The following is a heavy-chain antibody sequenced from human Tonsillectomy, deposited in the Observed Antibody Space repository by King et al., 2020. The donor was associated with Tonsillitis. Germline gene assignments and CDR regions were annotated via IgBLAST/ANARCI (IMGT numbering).Heavy chain of an antibody. CDR3: ARDPTGLSAYPYFDY. CDR1: GFTFSYYG. CDR2: ISFDGSNK. Sequence: VQLVESGGGVVQPGRSLRLFCAASGFTFSYYGMHWVRQAPGKGLEGVARISFDGSNKFYADSLKGRFTISRENSKNTLHLQMNSLTAHDTAMYYCARDPTGLSAYPYFDYWGPGTLVTVSS. D-gene: IGHD3-16*01. V-gene: IGHV3-33*08. J-gene: IGHJ4*02.